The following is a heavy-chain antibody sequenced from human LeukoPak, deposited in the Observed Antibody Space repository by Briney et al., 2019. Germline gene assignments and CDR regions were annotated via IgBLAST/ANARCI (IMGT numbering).Heavy chain of an antibody. J-gene: IGHJ4*02. CDR3: ARPESGYSGPNGDY. D-gene: IGHD5-12*01. V-gene: IGHV3-30-3*01. Sequence: GGSLRLSCAASGFTFSSYAMHWVRQAPGKGLEWVAVISYDGSNKYYADSVKGRFTISRDNSKNTLYLQMNSLRAEDTAVYCCARPESGYSGPNGDYWGQGTLVTVSS. CDR2: ISYDGSNK. CDR1: GFTFSSYA.